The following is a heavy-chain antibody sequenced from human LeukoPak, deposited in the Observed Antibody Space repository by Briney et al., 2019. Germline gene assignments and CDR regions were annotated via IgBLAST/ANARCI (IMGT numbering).Heavy chain of an antibody. CDR2: TNPSGGST. Sequence: GTSVKVSCKASGYTFTSYYMHWVRQAPGQGLEWMGITNPSGGSTSYAQKFQGRVTMTRDTSTSTVYMELSSLRSEDTAVYYCARDYCTNGVCYPWTDWGQGTLVTVSS. J-gene: IGHJ4*02. CDR3: ARDYCTNGVCYPWTD. D-gene: IGHD2-8*01. CDR1: GYTFTSYY. V-gene: IGHV1-46*01.